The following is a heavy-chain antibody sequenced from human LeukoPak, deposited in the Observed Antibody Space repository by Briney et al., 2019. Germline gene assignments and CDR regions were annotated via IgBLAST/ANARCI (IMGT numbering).Heavy chain of an antibody. Sequence: SETLSLTCAVYGGSFSGYYWSWIRQPPGKGLEWIGEINHSGSTNYNPSLKSRVTISVDTSKNQFSLKLSSVTAADTAVYYCPRGRAAAGTGYWGQGTLVTVSS. J-gene: IGHJ4*02. V-gene: IGHV4-34*01. CDR1: GGSFSGYY. CDR2: INHSGST. D-gene: IGHD6-13*01. CDR3: PRGRAAAGTGY.